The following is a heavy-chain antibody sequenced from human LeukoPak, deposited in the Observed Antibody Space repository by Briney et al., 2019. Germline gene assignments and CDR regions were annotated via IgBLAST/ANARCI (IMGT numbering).Heavy chain of an antibody. Sequence: ASVKVSCKASGYTFTSYDINWVRQATGQGLEWMGWMNPNSGNTGYAQKFQGRVTMTRNTSISTAYMELSSLGSEDTAVYYCARDQGGYSGYEFNYWGQGTLVTVSS. V-gene: IGHV1-8*01. CDR2: MNPNSGNT. D-gene: IGHD5-12*01. J-gene: IGHJ4*02. CDR3: ARDQGGYSGYEFNY. CDR1: GYTFTSYD.